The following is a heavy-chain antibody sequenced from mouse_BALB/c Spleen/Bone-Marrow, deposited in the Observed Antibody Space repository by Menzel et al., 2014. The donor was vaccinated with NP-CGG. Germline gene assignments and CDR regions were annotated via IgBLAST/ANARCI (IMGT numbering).Heavy chain of an antibody. V-gene: IGHV1S135*01. Sequence: EVKVVESGPELVKPGASVKVSCKASGYAFTSYNMYWVKQSHGKSLEWIGYIDPYNGGTSYNQKLKGKATLTVDKSSSTAYMHLNSLTSEDSAVYYCARPYGRGAMDYWGQGTSVTVSS. J-gene: IGHJ4*01. CDR2: IDPYNGGT. D-gene: IGHD1-1*01. CDR1: GYAFTSYN. CDR3: ARPYGRGAMDY.